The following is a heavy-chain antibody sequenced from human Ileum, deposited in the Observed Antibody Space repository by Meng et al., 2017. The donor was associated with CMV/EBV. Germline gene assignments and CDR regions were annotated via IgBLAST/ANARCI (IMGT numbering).Heavy chain of an antibody. J-gene: IGHJ4*02. Sequence: QVQRQESGPGLVKPSETLSIPSSISGGAITSYYWSWIRQPAGKGLEWIGRIYVSGSTNYNPSLKSRVTMSVDTSKNQFSLKLSSVTAADTAIYYCAKGTGVTDPFDYWGQGTLVTVSS. D-gene: IGHD1-14*01. CDR3: AKGTGVTDPFDY. V-gene: IGHV4-4*07. CDR1: GGAITSYY. CDR2: IYVSGST.